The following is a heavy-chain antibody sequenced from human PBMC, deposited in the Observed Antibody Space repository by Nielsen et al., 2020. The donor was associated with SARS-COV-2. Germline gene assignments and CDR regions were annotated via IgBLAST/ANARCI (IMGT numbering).Heavy chain of an antibody. CDR2: ISAYNGNT. CDR1: GYTFTSYG. V-gene: IGHV1-18*01. D-gene: IGHD3-22*01. J-gene: IGHJ4*02. CDR3: AADWGDYYDSSGYYYLSD. Sequence: ASVKVSCKASGYTFTSYGISWVRQAPGQGLEWMGWISAYNGNTNYAQKLQGRVTMTTDTSTSTAYMELRSLRSDDTAVYYCAADWGDYYDSSGYYYLSDWGQGTLVTVSS.